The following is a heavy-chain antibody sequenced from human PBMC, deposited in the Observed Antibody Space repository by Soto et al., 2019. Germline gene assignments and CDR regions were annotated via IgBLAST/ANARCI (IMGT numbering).Heavy chain of an antibody. CDR3: ARQYYDFWSGYLLAPTHNYYYYMDV. V-gene: IGHV4-39*01. CDR2: IYYSGST. Sequence: SETLSLTYNVFGGSIRTSSYYGSWIHQPPGKGLEWFGSIYYSGSTYYNPSLKSRVTISVDTSKNQFSLKLSSVTAADTAVYYCARQYYDFWSGYLLAPTHNYYYYMDVWGKGTTVT. D-gene: IGHD3-3*01. J-gene: IGHJ6*03. CDR1: GGSIRTSSYY.